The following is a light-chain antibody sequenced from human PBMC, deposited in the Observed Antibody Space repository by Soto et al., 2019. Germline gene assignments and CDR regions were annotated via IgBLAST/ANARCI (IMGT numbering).Light chain of an antibody. V-gene: IGKV3-11*01. Sequence: EIVLTQSPATLSLSPGERATLSCRASQSVSSYLAWYQQKPGQAPRLLIYDASNRATGIPARFNGSGSGTDFTLTISSLEPEDFAVYYCQQRSNWSMYTFGQGTKLEIK. CDR3: QQRSNWSMYT. CDR2: DAS. J-gene: IGKJ2*01. CDR1: QSVSSY.